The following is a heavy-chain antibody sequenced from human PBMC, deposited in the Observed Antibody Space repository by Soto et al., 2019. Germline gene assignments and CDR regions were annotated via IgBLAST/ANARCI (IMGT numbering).Heavy chain of an antibody. CDR3: ARWGPYYYGSGSYWFDL. CDR1: GYTFTSYG. D-gene: IGHD3-10*01. Sequence: QEQLVQSGGEVKKPGASVKVSCKDSGYTFTSYGISWVRQAPGQGLEWMGWISAYNGDTNYAQKHQDRLTLTTDTSTTTAYMERRSLRSDDTAVYYCARWGPYYYGSGSYWFDLWGRGTLVTVSS. V-gene: IGHV1-18*01. CDR2: ISAYNGDT. J-gene: IGHJ2*01.